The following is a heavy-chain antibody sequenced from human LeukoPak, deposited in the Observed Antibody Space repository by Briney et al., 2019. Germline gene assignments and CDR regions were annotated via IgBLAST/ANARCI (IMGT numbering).Heavy chain of an antibody. CDR2: IRYDGSNK. V-gene: IGHV3-30*02. CDR1: GFTFSSYG. CDR3: AKDTKRWKTYYYASGSYYFAY. J-gene: IGHJ4*02. D-gene: IGHD3-10*01. Sequence: GGSLRLSCAASGFTFSSYGMHWVRQAPGKGLEWVAFIRYDGSNKYYADSVKGRFTISRDTSKNTLYLQMNSLRAEDTAMYYCAKDTKRWKTYYYASGSYYFAYWGQGTLVTVSS.